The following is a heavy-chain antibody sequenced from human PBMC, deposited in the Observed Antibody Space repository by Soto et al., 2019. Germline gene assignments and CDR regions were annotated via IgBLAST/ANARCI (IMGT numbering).Heavy chain of an antibody. V-gene: IGHV3-23*01. CDR2: ISGSGGST. CDR3: AKDAAVGRSYFDY. J-gene: IGHJ4*02. D-gene: IGHD6-19*01. Sequence: EVQLLESGGGLVQPGGSLRLSCAASGFTFSSYAMSWVRQAPGKGLEWVSIISGSGGSTFYADSVKGRFTISRDNSKNTLYLQMTSLRAEDTAVYYCAKDAAVGRSYFDYWGQGTLVAVSS. CDR1: GFTFSSYA.